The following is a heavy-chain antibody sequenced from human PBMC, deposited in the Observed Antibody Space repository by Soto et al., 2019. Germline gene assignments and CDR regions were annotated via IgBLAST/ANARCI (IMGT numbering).Heavy chain of an antibody. Sequence: PSETLSLTCTVSGGSISSYYWSWIRQPPGKGLEWIGYLYYSGSTNYTPSLKSRVTISVDTSKNQFSLKLSSVTAADTAVYYCARDGCSSTSCYTIRWFDPWGQGTLVTVSS. D-gene: IGHD2-2*02. CDR2: LYYSGST. J-gene: IGHJ5*02. CDR1: GGSISSYY. CDR3: ARDGCSSTSCYTIRWFDP. V-gene: IGHV4-59*01.